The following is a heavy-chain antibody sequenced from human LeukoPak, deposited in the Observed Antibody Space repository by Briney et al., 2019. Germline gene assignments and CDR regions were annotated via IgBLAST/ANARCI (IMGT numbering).Heavy chain of an antibody. Sequence: SETLSLTCTVSGGSISSYYWSWIRQPAGKGLEWIGRIYTSGSTNYNPSPKSRVTMSVDTSKNQFSLKLSSVTAADTAVYYCARVDSSGWGEGYFDYWGQGTLVTVSS. D-gene: IGHD6-19*01. J-gene: IGHJ4*02. CDR1: GGSISSYY. V-gene: IGHV4-4*07. CDR2: IYTSGST. CDR3: ARVDSSGWGEGYFDY.